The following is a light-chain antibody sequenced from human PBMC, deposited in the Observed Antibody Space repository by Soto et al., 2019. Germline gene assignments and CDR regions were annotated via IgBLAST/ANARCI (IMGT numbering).Light chain of an antibody. V-gene: IGKV3-20*01. J-gene: IGKJ3*01. Sequence: DIVLPQSPGTLSLSPGEGATVSCRVSQSINSKSLVWYQRKFGQAPRLLIYNTSSRATGIPDRFSGSGSGTDFTLSISRLEPEDFAVYYCQHYGGSFIFGPGTKVDFK. CDR3: QHYGGSFI. CDR2: NTS. CDR1: QSINSKS.